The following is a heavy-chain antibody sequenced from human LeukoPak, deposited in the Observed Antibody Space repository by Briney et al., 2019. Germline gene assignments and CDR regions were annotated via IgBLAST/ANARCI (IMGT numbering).Heavy chain of an antibody. CDR2: ISSSSSYT. CDR1: GFTFSDYY. Sequence: GGSLRLSCVASGFTFSDYYMSWIRQAPGKGLEWVSYISSSSSYTKYADSAKGRFTISRDNAKSSLYLQVNSLRAEDTAVYYCARGTGTTAYFDYWGQGTLVTVSS. CDR3: ARGTGTTAYFDY. D-gene: IGHD1-1*01. V-gene: IGHV3-11*06. J-gene: IGHJ4*02.